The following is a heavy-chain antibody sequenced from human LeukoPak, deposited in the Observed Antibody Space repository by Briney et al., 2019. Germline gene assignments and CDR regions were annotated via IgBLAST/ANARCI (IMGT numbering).Heavy chain of an antibody. D-gene: IGHD2-2*01. J-gene: IGHJ4*02. Sequence: ASVKVSCKASGYTFTNYDINWVRQATGQGLEWMGWMNPNSGNTGYAQKFQGRVTMTRNTSISTAYMELSSLRSEDTAVYYCARDYCSSTSCLFDYWGQGALVTVSS. CDR3: ARDYCSSTSCLFDY. V-gene: IGHV1-8*01. CDR2: MNPNSGNT. CDR1: GYTFTNYD.